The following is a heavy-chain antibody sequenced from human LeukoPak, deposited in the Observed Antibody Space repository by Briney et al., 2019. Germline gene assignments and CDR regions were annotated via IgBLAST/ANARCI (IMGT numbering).Heavy chain of an antibody. CDR3: ARDEHGYSYGWYYYYYMDV. J-gene: IGHJ6*03. D-gene: IGHD5-18*01. Sequence: ASVKVSCKASGYTFTSYGISWVRQAPGQGLEWMGWISAYNGNTNYAQKLQGRVTMTTDTFTSTAYMELRSLRSDDTSVYYCARDEHGYSYGWYYYYYMDVWGKGTTVTVSS. CDR1: GYTFTSYG. CDR2: ISAYNGNT. V-gene: IGHV1-18*01.